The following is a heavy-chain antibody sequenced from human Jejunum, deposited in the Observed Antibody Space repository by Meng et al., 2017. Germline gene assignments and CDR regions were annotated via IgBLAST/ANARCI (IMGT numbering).Heavy chain of an antibody. J-gene: IGHJ2*01. Sequence: QVQLQQWGAGLLKPSETLSLTCAVYGGSFSGYYWTWIRQPPGKGLEWIGEINHSGSTNYHPSLKSRVTMSIDTSKIQFSLKLSSVTAADAAVYYCARYGGSGSYWHFDPWGRGTLVTVSS. V-gene: IGHV4-34*01. CDR3: ARYGGSGSYWHFDP. D-gene: IGHD3-10*01. CDR2: INHSGST. CDR1: GGSFSGYY.